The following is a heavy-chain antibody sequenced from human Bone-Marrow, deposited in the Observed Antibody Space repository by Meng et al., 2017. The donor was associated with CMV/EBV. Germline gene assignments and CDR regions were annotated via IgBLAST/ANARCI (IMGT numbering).Heavy chain of an antibody. CDR2: INWTGVSS. Sequence: GESLKISCAASGFTFEDYGMSWVRQTPGKGLEWVSGINWTGVSSGYAHSVKGRFAISRDNAKNSLYLEMNSLGDEDTALYYCVRPSSSTGSFDYWGQGTLVTVSS. D-gene: IGHD6-13*01. J-gene: IGHJ4*02. CDR3: VRPSSSTGSFDY. CDR1: GFTFEDYG. V-gene: IGHV3-20*04.